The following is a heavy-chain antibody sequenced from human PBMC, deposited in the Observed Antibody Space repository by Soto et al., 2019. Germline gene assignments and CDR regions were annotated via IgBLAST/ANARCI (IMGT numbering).Heavy chain of an antibody. J-gene: IGHJ4*02. Sequence: GGSLRLSCAASGFSFSSYGMHWVRQAPGKGLEWVAVIWYDGSRTYYTDSVKGRFTISRDNSKKTLYLQMNSLRAEDTAVYYCARDGWFGEGYWGQGTLVTVSS. CDR3: ARDGWFGEGY. CDR2: IWYDGSRT. V-gene: IGHV3-33*01. D-gene: IGHD3-10*01. CDR1: GFSFSSYG.